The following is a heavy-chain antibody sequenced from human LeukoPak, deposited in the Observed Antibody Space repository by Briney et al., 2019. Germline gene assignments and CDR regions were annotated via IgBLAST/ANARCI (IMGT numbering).Heavy chain of an antibody. V-gene: IGHV1-69*05. D-gene: IGHD3-3*01. J-gene: IGHJ6*03. Sequence: SVKVSCKASGGTFSSYTISWVRQAPGQGLEWMGGIIPIFGTANYAQKFQGRVTITTDESTSTAYMELSSLRSEDTAVYYCARSIPFWSGYMDVWGKGTTVTVSS. CDR3: ARSIPFWSGYMDV. CDR1: GGTFSSYT. CDR2: IIPIFGTA.